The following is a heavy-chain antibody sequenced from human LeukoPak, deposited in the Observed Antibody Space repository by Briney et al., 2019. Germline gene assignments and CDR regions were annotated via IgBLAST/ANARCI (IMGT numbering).Heavy chain of an antibody. CDR3: AKPVDRYSSSWPYFDY. J-gene: IGHJ4*02. D-gene: IGHD6-13*01. V-gene: IGHV3-30*18. Sequence: GRSLRLSCAASGFTFSTYGMHWVRQAPGKGLEWVAVVSYDGSNKYHADSVKGRFTISRDNSKNTLYLQMNSLRAEDTAVYYCAKPVDRYSSSWPYFDYWGQGTLVTVCS. CDR1: GFTFSTYG. CDR2: VSYDGSNK.